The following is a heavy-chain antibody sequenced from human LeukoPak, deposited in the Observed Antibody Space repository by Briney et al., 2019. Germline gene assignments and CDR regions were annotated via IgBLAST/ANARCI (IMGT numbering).Heavy chain of an antibody. CDR3: ARVSRYYGSGTYYNYYYYYMDV. V-gene: IGHV4-61*02. CDR2: IYTSGST. CDR1: GGSISSNNYY. Sequence: PSETLSLTCTVSGGSISSNNYYWSWIRQPAGKGLEWIGRIYTSGSTNYNPSLKSRVTISVDTSKNQFSLKLSSVAAADTAVYFCARVSRYYGSGTYYNYYYYYMDVWGKGTTVTISS. D-gene: IGHD3-10*01. J-gene: IGHJ6*03.